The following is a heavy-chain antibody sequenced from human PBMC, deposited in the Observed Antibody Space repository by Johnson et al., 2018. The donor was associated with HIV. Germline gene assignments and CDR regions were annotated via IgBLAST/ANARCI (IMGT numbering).Heavy chain of an antibody. Sequence: QVQLVESGGGLVKPGGSLRLSCAAPGLTFSDYYMTWIRQAPGKGLEWVSYISCSGSTMYYADSVKGRFTISRDNAKNTLFLQMNSLRAEDTAVYYCAKHSSSWYDDAFDIWGQGTMVTVSS. CDR3: AKHSSSWYDDAFDI. J-gene: IGHJ3*02. CDR2: ISCSGSTM. V-gene: IGHV3-11*01. CDR1: GLTFSDYY. D-gene: IGHD6-13*01.